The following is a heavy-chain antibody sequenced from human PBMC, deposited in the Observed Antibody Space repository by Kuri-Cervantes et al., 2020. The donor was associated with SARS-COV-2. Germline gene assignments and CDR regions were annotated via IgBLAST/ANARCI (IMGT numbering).Heavy chain of an antibody. D-gene: IGHD3-22*01. V-gene: IGHV3-23*03. CDR1: GFTFHKYA. CDR3: AKVPSYYDSSGYLVDY. Sequence: GESLKISCAASGFTFHKYAMHWVRQAPGKGLEWVSVIYSGGSSTYYADSVEGRFTISRDNSKNTLYLQMNSLRAEDTAVYYCAKVPSYYDSSGYLVDYWGQGTLVTVSS. J-gene: IGHJ4*02. CDR2: IYSGGSST.